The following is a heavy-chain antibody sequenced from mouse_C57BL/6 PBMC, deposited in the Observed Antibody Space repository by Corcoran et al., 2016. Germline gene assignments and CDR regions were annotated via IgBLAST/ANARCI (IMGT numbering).Heavy chain of an antibody. CDR3: ARKFITTVVATPWYFDV. CDR1: GYTFTDYY. CDR2: INPNNGGT. J-gene: IGHJ1*03. V-gene: IGHV1-26*01. D-gene: IGHD1-1*01. Sequence: EVQLQQSGPELVKPGASVKISCKASGYTFTDYYMNWVKQSHGKSLEWIGDINPNNGGTIYNQKFKGKATLTVDKSSSTAYMELRSLTSEDTAVYYCARKFITTVVATPWYFDVWGTGTTVTVSS.